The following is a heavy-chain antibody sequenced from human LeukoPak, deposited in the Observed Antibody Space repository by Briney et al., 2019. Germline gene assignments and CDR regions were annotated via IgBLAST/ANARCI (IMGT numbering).Heavy chain of an antibody. CDR3: AREPPSLFYYDSSGYRDY. D-gene: IGHD3-22*01. Sequence: ASVKVSCKASGYTFTSYGFSWVRQAPGQGLEWMGWISAYNGNTNYAQKLQGRVTMTTDTSTSTAYMELRSLRSDDTAVYYCAREPPSLFYYDSSGYRDYWGQGTLVAVSS. CDR2: ISAYNGNT. CDR1: GYTFTSYG. V-gene: IGHV1-18*01. J-gene: IGHJ4*02.